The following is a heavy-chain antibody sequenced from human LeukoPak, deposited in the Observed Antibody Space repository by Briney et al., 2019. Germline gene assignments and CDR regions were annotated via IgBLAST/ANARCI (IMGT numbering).Heavy chain of an antibody. CDR1: GGSISSSSYY. CDR2: IYYSGST. J-gene: IGHJ4*02. Sequence: SETLSLTCTVSGGSISSSSYYWGWIRQPPGKGLEWIGSIYYSGSTYYNPSLKSRVTISVDTSKNQFSLKLSSVTAADTAVYYCARVTYCSGGSCYSAVLYYFDYWGQGTLVTVSS. D-gene: IGHD2-15*01. V-gene: IGHV4-39*07. CDR3: ARVTYCSGGSCYSAVLYYFDY.